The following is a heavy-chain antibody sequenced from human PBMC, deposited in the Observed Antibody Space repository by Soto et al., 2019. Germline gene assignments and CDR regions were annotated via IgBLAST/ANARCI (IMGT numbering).Heavy chain of an antibody. V-gene: IGHV3-74*01. CDR2: INSDGSST. Sequence: EVQLVESGGGLVQPGGSLRLSCAAAGFTFSSYCMHWVRQAPGKGLVWVSRINSDGSSTSYADSVKGRFTISRDNAKNKLYLQMNSLSAEDTAVYYCARDVKNYYDSNGMDVWGQGTTVTVSS. CDR3: ARDVKNYYDSNGMDV. J-gene: IGHJ6*02. CDR1: GFTFSSYC. D-gene: IGHD3-22*01.